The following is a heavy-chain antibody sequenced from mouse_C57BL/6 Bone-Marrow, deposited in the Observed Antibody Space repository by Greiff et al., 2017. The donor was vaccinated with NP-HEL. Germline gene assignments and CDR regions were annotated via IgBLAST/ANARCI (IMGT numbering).Heavy chain of an antibody. Sequence: QVQLQQSGAVLVRPGTSVKVSCKASGYAFTNYLIEWVKQRPGQGLEWIGVINPGSGGTNYNEKFKGKATLTADKSSSTAYMQLSSLTSEDSAVYFCARGLSLAYWGQGTLVTVSA. CDR2: INPGSGGT. V-gene: IGHV1-54*01. CDR1: GYAFTNYL. D-gene: IGHD2-3*01. J-gene: IGHJ3*01. CDR3: ARGLSLAY.